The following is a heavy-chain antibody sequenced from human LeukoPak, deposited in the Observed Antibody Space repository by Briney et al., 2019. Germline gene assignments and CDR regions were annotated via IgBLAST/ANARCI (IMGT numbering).Heavy chain of an antibody. CDR2: ISSSSSTI. CDR3: ARHSRIAVALNWFDP. V-gene: IGHV3-48*01. D-gene: IGHD6-19*01. J-gene: IGHJ5*02. Sequence: PGGSLRLSCAASGFTFSSYSMNWVRQAPGKGLEWVSYISSSSSTIYYADSVKGRFTISRDNAKNSLYLQMNSLRAEDTAVYYCARHSRIAVALNWFDPWGQGTLVTVSS. CDR1: GFTFSSYS.